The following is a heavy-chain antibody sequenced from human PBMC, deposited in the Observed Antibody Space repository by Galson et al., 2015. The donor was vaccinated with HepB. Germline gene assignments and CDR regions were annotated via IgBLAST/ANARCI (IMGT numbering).Heavy chain of an antibody. CDR2: IRQDGSEN. J-gene: IGHJ4*02. D-gene: IGHD3-16*01. CDR1: GFTFSSYW. CDR3: ARARNDNVWGRGYFGF. V-gene: IGHV3-7*03. Sequence: SLRLSCAASGFTFSSYWMTWVRQAPGKGLEWVANIRQDGSENYYADSVKGRLTISRDNAKNSLDLQMDSLRAEDTAVYYCARARNDNVWGRGYFGFWGQGTLVTVSS.